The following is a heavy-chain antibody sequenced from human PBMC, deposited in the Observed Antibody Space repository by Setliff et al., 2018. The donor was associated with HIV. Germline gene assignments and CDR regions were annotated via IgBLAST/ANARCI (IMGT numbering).Heavy chain of an antibody. J-gene: IGHJ4*02. V-gene: IGHV4-39*01. D-gene: IGHD3-10*01. CDR2: IYHTGIT. CDR3: ARLSGGMVPNY. Sequence: PSETLSLTCTVSGGSITGTPYYWGWIRQPPGEGLEWIGSIYHTGITYDNPSLKSRVTISVDTSKNQISLRLSSVTAADTAVYYCARLSGGMVPNYWGQGTLVTVSS. CDR1: GGSITGTPYY.